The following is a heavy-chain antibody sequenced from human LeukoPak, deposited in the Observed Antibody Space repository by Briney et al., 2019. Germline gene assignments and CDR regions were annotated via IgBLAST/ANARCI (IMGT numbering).Heavy chain of an antibody. CDR1: GFTFSSYW. CDR2: IKEDGSEK. J-gene: IGHJ4*02. Sequence: PGGSLKLSCAASGFTFSSYWMSWVRQAREKGLEWVANIKEDGSEKYYVDSVKGRFTISRDNAKNSLYLQMNSLRAEDTAVYYCATQFWWAAVAGKVLDYWGQGTLVTVSS. D-gene: IGHD6-19*01. V-gene: IGHV3-7*05. CDR3: ATQFWWAAVAGKVLDY.